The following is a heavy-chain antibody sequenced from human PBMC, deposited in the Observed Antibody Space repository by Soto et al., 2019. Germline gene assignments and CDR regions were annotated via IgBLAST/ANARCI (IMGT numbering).Heavy chain of an antibody. Sequence: SGPTLVNPTQTLTLTCTFSGFSLTTYGVGVGWVRQPPGKALEWLAIIYWDNDKRYSPSLKSRLTITMNTTKNHVVLTMANMDPVDTATYYCAHRLTLNSDWNYGRFDYWGQGTLVTVSS. V-gene: IGHV2-5*02. CDR2: IYWDNDK. D-gene: IGHD1-7*01. CDR1: GFSLTTYGVG. J-gene: IGHJ4*02. CDR3: AHRLTLNSDWNYGRFDY.